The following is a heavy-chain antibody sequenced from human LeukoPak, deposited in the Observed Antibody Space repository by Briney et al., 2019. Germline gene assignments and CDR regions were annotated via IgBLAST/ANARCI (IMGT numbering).Heavy chain of an antibody. CDR3: ARVAYSSAPIDY. CDR2: ISAYNGKT. V-gene: IGHV1-18*01. J-gene: IGHJ4*02. CDR1: GYTFSSYG. D-gene: IGHD6-25*01. Sequence: GASVQVSCMASGYTFSSYGISWVRQPPGQGLHWMGWISAYNGKTNYAQKLQGRVTMTTDTSTSTAYMELRSLRSDDTAVYYCARVAYSSAPIDYWGQGTLVTVSS.